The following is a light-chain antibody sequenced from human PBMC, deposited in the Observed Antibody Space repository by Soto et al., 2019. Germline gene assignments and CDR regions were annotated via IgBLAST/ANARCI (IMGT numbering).Light chain of an antibody. CDR3: QQYGNSPRT. J-gene: IGKJ2*02. CDR1: QSVSNNY. Sequence: ETVLTQSPGTLSLSPGERATLSCRASQSVSNNYLAWYQQKAGQAPRVLINGASSRATGIPDRFSGSGSGTDFTLTISRLESEDFAVYYCQQYGNSPRTFGQGTKLEIK. V-gene: IGKV3-20*01. CDR2: GAS.